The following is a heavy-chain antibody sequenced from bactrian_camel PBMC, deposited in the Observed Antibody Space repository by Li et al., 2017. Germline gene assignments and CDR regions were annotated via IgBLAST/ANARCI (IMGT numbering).Heavy chain of an antibody. CDR2: IYTFGRTT. Sequence: VQLVESGGGSVQPGGSLRLSCAASGNTYSLNCLGWFRQAPGMEREQVAVFIYTFGRTTRYADSVKGRFTISQDDAKNTVYLQLNRLKTEDTGMYYCIKDGSPFRGTDRWRTTARGQGTQVTVSS. D-gene: IGHD2*01. V-gene: IGHV3S54*01. CDR1: GNTYSLNC. J-gene: IGHJ4*01.